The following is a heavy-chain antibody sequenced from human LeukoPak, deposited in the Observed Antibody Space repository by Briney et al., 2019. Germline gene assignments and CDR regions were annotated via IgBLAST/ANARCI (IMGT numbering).Heavy chain of an antibody. J-gene: IGHJ6*03. D-gene: IGHD3-3*01. CDR2: ISGRGDLE. CDR1: GFTFSSYA. Sequence: GGSLGLSCSASGFTFSSYAMTWVRQAPGKGLEWVSTISGRGDLEFYTESVKGRFTISRDHSKNTVHLQMDSLRAKDTAIYYCAREGDFWSGYPIDHYYYMDVWGKGTTVTVTS. CDR3: AREGDFWSGYPIDHYYYMDV. V-gene: IGHV3-23*01.